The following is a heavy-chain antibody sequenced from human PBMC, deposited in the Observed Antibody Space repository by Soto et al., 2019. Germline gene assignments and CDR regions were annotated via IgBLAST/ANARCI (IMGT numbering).Heavy chain of an antibody. CDR3: ARGRGRYCSSTSCYALWTYYYYGMDV. D-gene: IGHD2-2*01. V-gene: IGHV4-34*01. Sequence: SETLSLTCAVYGGSFSGYYWSWIRQPPGQGLEWIGEINHSGSTNYNPSLKSRVTISVDTSKNQFSLKLSSVTAADTAVYYCARGRGRYCSSTSCYALWTYYYYGMDVWGQGTTVTVSS. CDR2: INHSGST. CDR1: GGSFSGYY. J-gene: IGHJ6*02.